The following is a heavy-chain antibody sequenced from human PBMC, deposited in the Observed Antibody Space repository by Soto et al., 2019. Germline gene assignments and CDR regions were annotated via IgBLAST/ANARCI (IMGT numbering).Heavy chain of an antibody. CDR3: ARVGYCSSTSCYGEDYYYYMDV. V-gene: IGHV1-18*01. CDR1: GYTFTSYG. J-gene: IGHJ6*03. Sequence: QVQLVQSGAEVKKPGASVKVSCKASGYTFTSYGISWVRQAPGQGLEWMGWISAYNGNTNYAQKLQGRVTMTTDTSTNTAYMELRSLRSDDTAVYYCARVGYCSSTSCYGEDYYYYMDVWGKGTTVTVSS. CDR2: ISAYNGNT. D-gene: IGHD2-2*01.